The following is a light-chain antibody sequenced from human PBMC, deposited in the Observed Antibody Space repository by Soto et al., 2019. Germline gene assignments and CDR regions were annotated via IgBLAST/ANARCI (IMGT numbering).Light chain of an antibody. Sequence: DIVMTQSPLSLPVTPGEPASISCRSSQSLLHSNGYNYLDWYLQKPGQSPQLLIYLGSNRASGVPDRFSGSGSGTDFTLEISRVEAEDVGVYYCMRALQTPLTFGPGTKVDIK. CDR2: LGS. J-gene: IGKJ3*01. CDR3: MRALQTPLT. CDR1: QSLLHSNGYNY. V-gene: IGKV2-28*01.